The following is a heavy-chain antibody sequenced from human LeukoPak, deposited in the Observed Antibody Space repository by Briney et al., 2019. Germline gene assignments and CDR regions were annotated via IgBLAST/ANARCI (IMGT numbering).Heavy chain of an antibody. V-gene: IGHV3-23*01. CDR3: AKSHCSTTSCYTHHFDY. CDR1: GFTFSSYA. Sequence: GGSLRLSCAASGFTFSSYAMSWVRQAPGKGLEWVSAISAGGGNTYYADSVKGRFTISRDNSRNTLYLQMNSLRAEDTAVYYCAKSHCSTTSCYTHHFDYWGQGTLVTASS. J-gene: IGHJ4*02. D-gene: IGHD2-2*02. CDR2: ISAGGGNT.